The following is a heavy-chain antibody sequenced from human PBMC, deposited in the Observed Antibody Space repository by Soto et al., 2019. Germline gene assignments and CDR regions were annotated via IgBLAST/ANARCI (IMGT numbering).Heavy chain of an antibody. D-gene: IGHD6-6*01. CDR1: GGTFSSYA. J-gene: IGHJ6*02. Sequence: ASVKVSCKASGGTFSSYAISWVRQAPGQGLEWMGGIIPIFGTANYAQKFQGRVTITADKSTSTAYMELSSLRSEDTAVYYCASLHSSSSRADYYYGMDVWGQGTTVTVSS. V-gene: IGHV1-69*06. CDR2: IIPIFGTA. CDR3: ASLHSSSSRADYYYGMDV.